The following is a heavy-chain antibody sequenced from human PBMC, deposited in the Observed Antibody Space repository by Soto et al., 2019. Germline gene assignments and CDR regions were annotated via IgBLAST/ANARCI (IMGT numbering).Heavy chain of an antibody. CDR1: GGTFSSYA. CDR3: ARSVCSVQLLWDYYYGMDV. D-gene: IGHD2-2*01. Sequence: QVQLVQSGAEVKKPGSSVKVSCKASGGTFSSYAISWVRQAPGQGLEWMGGIIPIFGTANYAQKFQGRVTITADESTSTAYMELSSLRSEDTAVYYCARSVCSVQLLWDYYYGMDVWGQGTTVTVSS. J-gene: IGHJ6*02. CDR2: IIPIFGTA. V-gene: IGHV1-69*01.